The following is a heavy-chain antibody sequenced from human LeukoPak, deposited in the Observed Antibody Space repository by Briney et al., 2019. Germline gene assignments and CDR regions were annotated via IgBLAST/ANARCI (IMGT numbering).Heavy chain of an antibody. Sequence: SETLSLTCTVSGGSISTYYWSWIRQPPGKGVEWIGYISDSGSTNYNPSLKSRVTISVDTSKKQFSLKLSSVTAADTAVYYCASKGASRGFLDYWGQGTLVTVSS. V-gene: IGHV4-59*01. J-gene: IGHJ4*02. CDR1: GGSISTYY. CDR3: ASKGASRGFLDY. CDR2: ISDSGST. D-gene: IGHD1-26*01.